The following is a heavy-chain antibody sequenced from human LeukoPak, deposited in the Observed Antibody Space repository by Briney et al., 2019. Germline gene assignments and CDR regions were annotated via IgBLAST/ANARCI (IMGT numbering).Heavy chain of an antibody. V-gene: IGHV3-21*01. Sequence: SGGSLRLSCAASGFTFSSYSMNWVRQAPGKGLEWVSSISSSSSYIYYADSVKGRFTISRDNAKNSLYLQMNSLRAEDTAVCYCARDNYYGSGSYYKLGFYYYYYYMDVWGKGTTVTISS. D-gene: IGHD3-10*01. CDR2: ISSSSSYI. CDR1: GFTFSSYS. J-gene: IGHJ6*03. CDR3: ARDNYYGSGSYYKLGFYYYYYYMDV.